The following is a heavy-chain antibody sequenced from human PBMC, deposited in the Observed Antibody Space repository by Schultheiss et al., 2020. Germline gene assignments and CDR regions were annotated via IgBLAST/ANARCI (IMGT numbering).Heavy chain of an antibody. D-gene: IGHD4-23*01. Sequence: GASLKISCKASGYTFTSYYMHWVRQAPGQGLEWMGIINPSGGSTSYAQKLQGRVTMTRDTSTSTVYMELSSLRSDDTAVYYCARTVITPLNYYYYMDVWGKGTTVTVSS. V-gene: IGHV1-46*04. CDR2: INPSGGST. CDR3: ARTVITPLNYYYYMDV. J-gene: IGHJ6*03. CDR1: GYTFTSYY.